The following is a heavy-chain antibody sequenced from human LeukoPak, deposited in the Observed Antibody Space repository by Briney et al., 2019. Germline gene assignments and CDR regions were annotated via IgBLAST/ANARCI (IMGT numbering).Heavy chain of an antibody. J-gene: IGHJ4*02. CDR2: INAGNGNT. D-gene: IGHD6-19*01. CDR3: ARSYTSGWRGGY. Sequence: ASVKVSCKASGYTFTSYAMHWVRQAPGQRLEWMGWINAGNGNTKYSQKFQGRVTITRDTSASTAYMELSSLISEDTAVYYCARSYTSGWRGGYWGQGTLVTVSS. V-gene: IGHV1-3*01. CDR1: GYTFTSYA.